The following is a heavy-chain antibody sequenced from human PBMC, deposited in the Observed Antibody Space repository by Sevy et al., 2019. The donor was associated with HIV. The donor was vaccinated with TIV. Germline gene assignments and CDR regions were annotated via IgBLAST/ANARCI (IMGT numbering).Heavy chain of an antibody. V-gene: IGHV3-7*03. J-gene: IGHJ4*02. CDR2: IKPDGTGK. CDR3: ARAGPLGDLDHFDH. D-gene: IGHD4-17*01. CDR1: GFTFSSYW. Sequence: GGSLRLSCAASGFTFSSYWMTWVRQAPGKGLEWVADIKPDGTGKNYVDSLKGRFTISRDNAKNSLYLQMNSLRPEDKAVSSCARAGPLGDLDHFDHWGQGTLVTVSS.